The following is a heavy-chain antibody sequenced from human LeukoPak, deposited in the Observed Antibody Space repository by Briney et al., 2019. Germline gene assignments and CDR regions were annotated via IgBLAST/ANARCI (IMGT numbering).Heavy chain of an antibody. V-gene: IGHV4-59*08. D-gene: IGHD3-22*01. CDR1: GGSLSTYY. Sequence: SETLSLTCTVSGGSLSTYYWSWIRQPPGKGLEWVGYIYYSGRTNYNPSLKSRVTISVDTSKNQFSLNLSSVTAADTAVYYCARHRYNRSGYYWDFDLWGRGTLVTVSS. CDR3: ARHRYNRSGYYWDFDL. J-gene: IGHJ2*01. CDR2: IYYSGRT.